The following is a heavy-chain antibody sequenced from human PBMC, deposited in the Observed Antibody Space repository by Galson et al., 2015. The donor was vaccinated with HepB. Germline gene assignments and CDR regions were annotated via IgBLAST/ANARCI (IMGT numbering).Heavy chain of an antibody. J-gene: IGHJ4*02. V-gene: IGHV3-21*01. Sequence: SLRLSCAASGFTFSSYSMNWVRQAPGKGLEWVSSISSSSYIYYADSVKGRFTISRDNAKNSLYLQMNSLRAEDTAVYYCAREKAIAAAASFDYWGQGTLVTVSS. D-gene: IGHD6-13*01. CDR2: ISSSSYI. CDR1: GFTFSSYS. CDR3: AREKAIAAAASFDY.